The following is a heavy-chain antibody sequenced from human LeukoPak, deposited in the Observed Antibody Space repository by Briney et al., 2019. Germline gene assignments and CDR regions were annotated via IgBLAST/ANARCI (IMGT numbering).Heavy chain of an antibody. CDR2: IYTNGST. CDR1: GGSISSSCYY. Sequence: SETLSLICTVSGGSISSSCYYWGWIRQPPGKGLEWIGRIYTNGSTNYNPSLKSRVTKSVNTYDNQYSLKLSAMTAADAALYYCARENRRDCSMDVWGKGTTVTVSS. J-gene: IGHJ6*03. CDR3: ARENRRDCSMDV. V-gene: IGHV4-39*07. D-gene: IGHD2-15*01.